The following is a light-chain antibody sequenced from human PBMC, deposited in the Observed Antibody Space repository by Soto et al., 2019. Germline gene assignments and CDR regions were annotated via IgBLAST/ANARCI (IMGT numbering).Light chain of an antibody. V-gene: IGLV1-44*01. Sequence: QSVLTQPPSASGTPGQRVTISCSGSSSNIGTNTVNWYQQLPGTAPTLLIYTNNQRPSGVPDRFSGSKSGTSASLAISGLQSEDEADYYCAAWDGSLNGVLFGGGTKVT. J-gene: IGLJ2*01. CDR3: AAWDGSLNGVL. CDR1: SSNIGTNT. CDR2: TNN.